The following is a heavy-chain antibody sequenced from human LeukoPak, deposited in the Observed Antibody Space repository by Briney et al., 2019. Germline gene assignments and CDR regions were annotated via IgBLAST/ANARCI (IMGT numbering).Heavy chain of an antibody. Sequence: GESLKVSCKASGYTFTSYGISWVRQAPGQGLEWMGWISAYNGNTNYAQKLQGRVTMTTDTSTSTAYMELRSLRSDDTAVYYCARDERYDYVWGSYRLGPFDYWGQGTLVTVSS. V-gene: IGHV1-18*01. CDR1: GYTFTSYG. CDR2: ISAYNGNT. J-gene: IGHJ4*02. CDR3: ARDERYDYVWGSYRLGPFDY. D-gene: IGHD3-16*02.